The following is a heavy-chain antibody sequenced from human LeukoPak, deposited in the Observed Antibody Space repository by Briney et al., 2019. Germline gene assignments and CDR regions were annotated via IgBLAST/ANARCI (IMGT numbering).Heavy chain of an antibody. D-gene: IGHD3-9*01. CDR3: VRRVRYFGQNDY. Sequence: SETLSLTCTVSGASMSDYYWSWIRQPPGKGLEWIGYIYYTGSTNYNPSLKSRVTLSVDTSKNQISLKLSSVTAADSAVYYCVRRVRYFGQNDYWGQGTLVTVSS. CDR1: GASMSDYY. V-gene: IGHV4-59*08. J-gene: IGHJ4*02. CDR2: IYYTGST.